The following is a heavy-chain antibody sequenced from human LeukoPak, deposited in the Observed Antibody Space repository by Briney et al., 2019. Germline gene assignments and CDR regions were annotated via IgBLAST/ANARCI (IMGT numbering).Heavy chain of an antibody. Sequence: GGSLRLSCTASGFTFSNYEMNWVRQAPGKGLEWVSYITNSGSTIYYADSVKGRFTISRDNARNSLYLQMNSLRAEDTAVYYCAELGITMIGGVWGKGTTVTISS. CDR3: AELGITMIGGV. CDR2: ITNSGSTI. V-gene: IGHV3-48*03. CDR1: GFTFSNYE. D-gene: IGHD3-10*02. J-gene: IGHJ6*04.